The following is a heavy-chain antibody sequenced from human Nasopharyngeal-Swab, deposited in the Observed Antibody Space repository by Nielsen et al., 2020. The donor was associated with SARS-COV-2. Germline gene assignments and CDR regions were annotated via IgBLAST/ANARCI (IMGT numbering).Heavy chain of an antibody. Sequence: GESLKISCVTSGFTFNMYNMHWVRQAPGKGLEWVSSISSSSNYIYYGDPVKGRFTISRDNTQKSLYLEMNSLRVEDTAVYYCARLGTESYHYYSLDVWGQGTTVTVSS. CDR2: ISSSSNYI. J-gene: IGHJ6*02. CDR3: ARLGTESYHYYSLDV. V-gene: IGHV3-21*01. D-gene: IGHD1-1*01. CDR1: GFTFNMYN.